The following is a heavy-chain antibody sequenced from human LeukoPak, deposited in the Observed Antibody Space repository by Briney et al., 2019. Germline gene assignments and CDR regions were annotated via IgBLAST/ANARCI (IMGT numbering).Heavy chain of an antibody. CDR3: ARWYYDSSGYRYFDY. CDR2: IDYSGNT. Sequence: SETLSLTCTVSGVSISSYCWTWIRQPPGKGLEWIGNIDYSGNTKYNPSLKSRVTISVDTSKNQFSLKLSSVTAADTAVFFCARWYYDSSGYRYFDYWGQGTLVTVSS. V-gene: IGHV4-59*01. J-gene: IGHJ4*02. CDR1: GVSISSYC. D-gene: IGHD3-22*01.